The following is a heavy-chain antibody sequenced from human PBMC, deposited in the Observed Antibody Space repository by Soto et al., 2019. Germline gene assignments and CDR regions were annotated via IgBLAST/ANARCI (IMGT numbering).Heavy chain of an antibody. J-gene: IGHJ4*02. V-gene: IGHV3-15*01. CDR2: IKSKTDGGTT. Sequence: PGGSLRLSCAASGFTFSNAWMSWVRQAPGKGLEWVGRIKSKTDGGTTDYAAPVKGRFTISRDDSKNTLYLQMNSLKTEDTAVYYCTTEEHDYGDLKEFFGAGYWGQGTLVTVSS. CDR1: GFTFSNAW. D-gene: IGHD4-17*01. CDR3: TTEEHDYGDLKEFFGAGY.